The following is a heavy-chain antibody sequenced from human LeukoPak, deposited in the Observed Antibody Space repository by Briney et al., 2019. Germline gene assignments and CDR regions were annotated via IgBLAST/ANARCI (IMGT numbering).Heavy chain of an antibody. Sequence: KPSETLSLTCTVSGDSSSSYYWSWIRQPPGKGLEWIAYIHYNGRTNYNPSLKSRVIISVDTSKNQFSLKLTSVTAADTAIYYCARHSKYGSGGFQDNFDYWGQGTLLTVSS. CDR1: GDSSSSYY. J-gene: IGHJ4*02. CDR3: ARHSKYGSGGFQDNFDY. D-gene: IGHD3-10*01. V-gene: IGHV4-59*08. CDR2: IHYNGRT.